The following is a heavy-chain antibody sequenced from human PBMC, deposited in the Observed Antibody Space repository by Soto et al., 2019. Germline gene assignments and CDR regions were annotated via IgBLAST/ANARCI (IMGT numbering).Heavy chain of an antibody. CDR1: GFTYNSYD. V-gene: IGHV3-13*01. Sequence: GGSLRLSCAAFGFTYNSYDMHWVRRVPGRGQEWVSSMGGAGAREYAGSVKGRFIISRDNAKNSLYLQMDNLRAGDTAVYYCTRAAFGDGMDLWGQGTPVTVSS. CDR2: MGGAGAR. CDR3: TRAAFGDGMDL. J-gene: IGHJ6*02. D-gene: IGHD3-10*01.